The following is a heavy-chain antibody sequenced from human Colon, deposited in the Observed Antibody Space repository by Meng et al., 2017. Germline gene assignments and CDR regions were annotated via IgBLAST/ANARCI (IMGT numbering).Heavy chain of an antibody. V-gene: IGHV4-61*01. CDR2: IYYSGST. J-gene: IGHJ4*02. Sequence: VELQEAGPGMVRHSETLSITCSVSGGSVSSGSYYWSWIRQPAGKGLEWIGYIYYSGSTNYNPSLKSRVTISVDTSKNQFYLKLSSVTAADTAVYYCARGASDYDFDYWGQGTLVTVSS. CDR1: GGSVSSGSYY. D-gene: IGHD3-22*01. CDR3: ARGASDYDFDY.